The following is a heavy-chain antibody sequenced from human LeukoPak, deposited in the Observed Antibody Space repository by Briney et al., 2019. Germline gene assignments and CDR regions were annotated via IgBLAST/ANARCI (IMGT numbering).Heavy chain of an antibody. D-gene: IGHD3-16*01. CDR2: IKSDGSET. V-gene: IGHV3-74*01. CDR1: GFTFSSFW. Sequence: PGGSLRLSCAASGFTFSSFWIYWVRHAPGKGLVWVSRIKSDGSETIYADSVKGRFTISRDNAKNTLYLQMNSLRAEDTAVYYCARVRMGDDFNPFDYWGQGTLVTVFS. CDR3: ARVRMGDDFNPFDY. J-gene: IGHJ4*02.